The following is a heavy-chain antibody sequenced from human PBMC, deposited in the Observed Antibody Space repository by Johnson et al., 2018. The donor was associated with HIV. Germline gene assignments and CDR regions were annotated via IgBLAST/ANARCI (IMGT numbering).Heavy chain of an antibody. J-gene: IGHJ3*02. CDR1: GFTFSSYD. CDR2: IGTAGAT. CDR3: ARSRAMSSTWAGRWADDFDI. V-gene: IGHV3-13*01. Sequence: VQLVESGGGLVQPGGSLRLSCAASGFTFSSYDIHWVRQATGKGLEWVSAIGTAGATYYPGSVKGRFPISSENAKNSLYLQMNSLRAGDTAVYYCARSRAMSSTWAGRWADDFDIWGHGTMVTVSS. D-gene: IGHD2-2*01.